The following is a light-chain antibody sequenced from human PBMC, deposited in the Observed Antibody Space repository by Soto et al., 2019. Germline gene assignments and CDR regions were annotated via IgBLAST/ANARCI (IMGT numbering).Light chain of an antibody. CDR3: QQYNNWPS. CDR2: EAS. J-gene: IGKJ1*01. V-gene: IGKV1-5*03. Sequence: DIEMTQSPNTLSASVGDSVAVTCRASENVNGHLAWYQQKPGKAPKLLIYEASILESGVPSRFSGSGFGTEFTLTIDCLLPEDFVTYYCQQYNNWPSFGQGTKVDIK. CDR1: ENVNGH.